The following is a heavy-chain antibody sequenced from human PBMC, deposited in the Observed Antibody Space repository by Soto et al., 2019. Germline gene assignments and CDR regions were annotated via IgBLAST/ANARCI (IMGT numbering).Heavy chain of an antibody. V-gene: IGHV4-30-2*01. J-gene: IGHJ5*02. D-gene: IGHD6-13*01. CDR3: ARDHGAAGKNWFDP. CDR2: IYHSGGT. Sequence: QLQLQEYGSGLLKPSQTLSLACDVSGGSISSSYYSWSGIQQPPGKGLEWIGYIYHSGGTYYNPSLDSRVTISVDRSKNHFSLKLSSVTAADTAVYYCARDHGAAGKNWFDPWGQGTLVTVSS. CDR1: GGSISSSYYS.